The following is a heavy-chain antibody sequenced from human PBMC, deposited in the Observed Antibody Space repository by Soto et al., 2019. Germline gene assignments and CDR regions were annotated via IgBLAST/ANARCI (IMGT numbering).Heavy chain of an antibody. Sequence: GESLKISCKGSGYSFTSYWIGWVRQMPGKGLEWMGIIYPGDSDTRYSPSFQGQVTTSADKSISTAYLQWSSLKASDTAMYYCARLVKDYEFWSGPRGAFYYYYGMDVWGQGTTVTVSS. CDR3: ARLVKDYEFWSGPRGAFYYYYGMDV. V-gene: IGHV5-51*01. CDR2: IYPGDSDT. J-gene: IGHJ6*02. CDR1: GYSFTSYW. D-gene: IGHD3-3*01.